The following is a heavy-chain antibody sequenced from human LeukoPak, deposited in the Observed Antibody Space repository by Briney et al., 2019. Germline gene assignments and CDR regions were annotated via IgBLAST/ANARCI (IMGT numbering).Heavy chain of an antibody. J-gene: IGHJ6*02. CDR1: GFTFSYYW. Sequence: GGSLRLACAAAGFTFSYYWMSWVRQAAGKGLEWVANIKQGGSEKYSVDSVKGRFTISRDNAKNSLYLQMNSLRVEDTAVYYCARDLGSGMDVWGQGTTVIVSS. CDR3: ARDLGSGMDV. V-gene: IGHV3-7*01. D-gene: IGHD2-15*01. CDR2: IKQGGSEK.